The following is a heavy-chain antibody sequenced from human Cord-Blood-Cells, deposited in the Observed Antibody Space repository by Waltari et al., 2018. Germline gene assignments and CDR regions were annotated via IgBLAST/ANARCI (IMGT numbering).Heavy chain of an antibody. J-gene: IGHJ3*02. CDR1: GFTFSSYG. CDR3: AKAGYCSSTSCYAFDI. D-gene: IGHD2-2*01. V-gene: IGHV3-30*02. Sequence: QVQLVESGGGVVQPGGSLRLSCAASGFTFSSYGMHWVRQAPGKWLGWVAFIRYDGSNKYYADSVKGRFTISRDNSKNTLYLQMNSLRAEDTAVYYCAKAGYCSSTSCYAFDIWGQGTMVTVSS. CDR2: IRYDGSNK.